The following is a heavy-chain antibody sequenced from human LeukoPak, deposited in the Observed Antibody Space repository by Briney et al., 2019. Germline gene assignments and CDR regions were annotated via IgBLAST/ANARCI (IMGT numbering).Heavy chain of an antibody. Sequence: PSETLSLTCAVSGGSISSGGYSWSWIRQPPGKGLEWIGYIYHSGSTYYNPSLKSRVTISVDRSKNQFSLKLSSVTAADTAVYYCARALLFVGYCSGGSCYSPLNYFDYWGQGTLVTVSS. CDR3: ARALLFVGYCSGGSCYSPLNYFDY. CDR2: IYHSGST. D-gene: IGHD2-15*01. J-gene: IGHJ4*02. CDR1: GGSISSGGYS. V-gene: IGHV4-30-2*01.